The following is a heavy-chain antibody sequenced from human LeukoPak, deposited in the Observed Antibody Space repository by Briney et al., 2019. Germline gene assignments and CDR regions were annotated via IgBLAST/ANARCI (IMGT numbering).Heavy chain of an antibody. CDR3: AKYISDSVDDALDL. Sequence: PGGSVRLSCAASGFTFSNYAMSWVRQTPGKGLEWVSGISDGGASTYNADSVDGRFSISRDNSKATLSLEMESLRADDTAVYYCAKYISDSVDDALDLWGQGTMVIVS. CDR1: GFTFSNYA. V-gene: IGHV3-23*01. J-gene: IGHJ3*01. CDR2: ISDGGAST. D-gene: IGHD4-11*01.